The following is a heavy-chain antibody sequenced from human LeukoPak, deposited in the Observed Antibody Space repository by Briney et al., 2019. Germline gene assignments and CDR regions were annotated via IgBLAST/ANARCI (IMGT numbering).Heavy chain of an antibody. D-gene: IGHD3-22*01. CDR3: AREDDYDSSGYYYEPSEYFQH. CDR1: GGSISSDNYY. CDR2: IHPSRGT. J-gene: IGHJ1*01. Sequence: PSQTLSLTCTVSGGSISSDNYYWNWIRQPAGKGLEWIGRIHPSRGTNYNPSLRSRVTVSVDTSKKQFSLKLSSVTAADTAVYYCAREDDYDSSGYYYEPSEYFQHWGQGTLVTVSS. V-gene: IGHV4-61*02.